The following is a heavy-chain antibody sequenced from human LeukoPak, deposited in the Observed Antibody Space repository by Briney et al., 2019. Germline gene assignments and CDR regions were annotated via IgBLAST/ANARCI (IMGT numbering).Heavy chain of an antibody. CDR2: ISYDGSNK. V-gene: IGHV3-30-3*02. CDR1: GFSFSSYA. CDR3: AKMRGHPRPNYCMDV. Sequence: PGRSLRLSCAASGFSFSSYAMHWVRQAPGKGLEWVAVISYDGSNKYYADSVKGRFTISEDNSKNTLYLQMNSLRAEDTAAYYCAKMRGHPRPNYCMDVWGNGTTVIVS. D-gene: IGHD3-10*01. J-gene: IGHJ6*03.